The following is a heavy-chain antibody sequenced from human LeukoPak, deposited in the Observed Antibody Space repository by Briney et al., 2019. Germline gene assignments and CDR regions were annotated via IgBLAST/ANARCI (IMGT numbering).Heavy chain of an antibody. V-gene: IGHV4-59*12. Sequence: SETLSLTCTVSGDSISSYYWSWIRQPPGKGLEWIGYIYYSGSTNYNPSLKSRVTISLDTSKNQFSLKLSSVTAADTAVYYCARDPYDSSGYYLYYFDYWGQGTLVTVSS. CDR1: GDSISSYY. CDR2: IYYSGST. J-gene: IGHJ4*02. CDR3: ARDPYDSSGYYLYYFDY. D-gene: IGHD3-22*01.